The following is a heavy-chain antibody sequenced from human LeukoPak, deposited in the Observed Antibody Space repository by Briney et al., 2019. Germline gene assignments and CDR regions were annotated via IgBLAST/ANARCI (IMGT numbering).Heavy chain of an antibody. J-gene: IGHJ4*02. CDR2: MSYVGSKK. V-gene: IGHV3-30*18. CDR3: AKEDESTYCSAGSFYASPPLNYFDY. Sequence: GGSVRLSCAASGFTSSSYGMQWLGQAPGKGLEWVAVMSYVGSKKYYADSVKGRFTISRDNSNNSLYLQVNSLRAEYTAVYYCAKEDESTYCSAGSFYASPPLNYFDYWGQGTLVTVSS. D-gene: IGHD2-15*01. CDR1: GFTSSSYG.